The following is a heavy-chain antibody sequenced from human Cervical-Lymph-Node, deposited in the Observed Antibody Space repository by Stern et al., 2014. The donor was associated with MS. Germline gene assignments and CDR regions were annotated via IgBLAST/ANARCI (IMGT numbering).Heavy chain of an antibody. CDR1: GYTFTTFG. V-gene: IGHV1-18*01. CDR2: ISAYNGNT. Sequence: VQLVQSGAEVKKPGASVKISCKASGYTFTTFGISWVRQAPGHGLEWMGWISAYNGNTNYAQKFQGRVAMTTDTSASTAYMELRSLRSDDTAVYYCARDIVIVPAGYYGMDVWGQGTTVTVSS. J-gene: IGHJ6*02. D-gene: IGHD2-2*01. CDR3: ARDIVIVPAGYYGMDV.